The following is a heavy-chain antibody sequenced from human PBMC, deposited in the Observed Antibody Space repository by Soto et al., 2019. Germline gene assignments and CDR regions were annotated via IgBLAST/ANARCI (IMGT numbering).Heavy chain of an antibody. CDR2: ILGSGGT. Sequence: EVQLVESGGGLVQPGGSLRLSCAASGFTFHTYAMSWVRQTPGKGLEWIAGILGSGGTYYADSGKGRFTISRDNTKNALYQQMNSLSDEDTAMYYCAKDRQPDGFWPFDPWGQGTLITVSS. CDR1: GFTFHTYA. J-gene: IGHJ5*02. D-gene: IGHD3-3*01. CDR3: AKDRQPDGFWPFDP. V-gene: IGHV3-23*04.